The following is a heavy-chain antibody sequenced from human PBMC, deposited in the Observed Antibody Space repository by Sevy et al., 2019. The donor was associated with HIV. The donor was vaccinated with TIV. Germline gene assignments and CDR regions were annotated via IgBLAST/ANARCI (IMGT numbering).Heavy chain of an antibody. V-gene: IGHV4-39*02. CDR1: GGTIVSSGHY. CDR3: AREAGGYDYDYGMHV. Sequence: SETLSLTCSVSGGTIVSSGHYWGWIRQTPGKGLEWIGSIYYNGHTYYSPSLKSRLTISIDTSKNQFSLNLSSVTAADTAIYFCAREAGGYDYDYGMHVWGQGTTVTVSS. D-gene: IGHD5-12*01. J-gene: IGHJ6*02. CDR2: IYYNGHT.